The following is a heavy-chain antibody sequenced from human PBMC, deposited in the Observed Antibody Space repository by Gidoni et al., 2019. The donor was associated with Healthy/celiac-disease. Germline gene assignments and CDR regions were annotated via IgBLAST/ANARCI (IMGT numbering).Heavy chain of an antibody. Sequence: QVQLVQSGAEVTNPGASVKVSCKASGYTFTSSGISWVRQAPGHGLEWMGWISPYNGNTNYAQKLQGRVNMTTDTSTSTAYMELRSLRSDDTAVYYCARVVAYCGGDCYFEYFQHWGQGTLVTVSS. D-gene: IGHD2-21*02. CDR2: ISPYNGNT. CDR1: GYTFTSSG. V-gene: IGHV1-18*01. CDR3: ARVVAYCGGDCYFEYFQH. J-gene: IGHJ1*01.